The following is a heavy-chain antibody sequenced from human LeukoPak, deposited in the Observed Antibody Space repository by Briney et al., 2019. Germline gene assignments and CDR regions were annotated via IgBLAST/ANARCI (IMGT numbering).Heavy chain of an antibody. V-gene: IGHV1-18*01. CDR3: AASRNTGDFDY. D-gene: IGHD1-14*01. CDR2: ISAYNGNT. J-gene: IGHJ4*02. CDR1: GHTFTSYG. Sequence: GASVKVSCKASGHTFTSYGISWVRQAPGQGLEWMGWISAYNGNTNYAQKLQGRVTMTTDASTSTAYMELRSLRSDDTAVYYCAASRNTGDFDYWGQGTLVTVSS.